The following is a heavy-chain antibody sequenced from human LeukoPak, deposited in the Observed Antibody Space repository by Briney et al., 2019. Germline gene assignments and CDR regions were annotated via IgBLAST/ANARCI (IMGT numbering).Heavy chain of an antibody. CDR3: AKARSHLGVQNIAAAEQDFYY. CDR1: GFTFSSYS. J-gene: IGHJ4*02. CDR2: ISSSSSYI. D-gene: IGHD6-13*01. Sequence: GGSLRLSCAASGFTFSSYSMNWVRQAPGKGLEWVSSISSSSSYIYYADSVKGRFTISRDNSKNTLYLQMNSLRAEDTAVYYCAKARSHLGVQNIAAAEQDFYYWGQGTLVTVSS. V-gene: IGHV3-21*04.